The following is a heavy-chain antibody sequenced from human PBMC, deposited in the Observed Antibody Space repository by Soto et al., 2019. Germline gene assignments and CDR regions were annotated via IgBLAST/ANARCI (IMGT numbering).Heavy chain of an antibody. J-gene: IGHJ3*01. CDR3: ARGIASTSLVTFDV. Sequence: VQLVESGGGLVKPGGSLRLSCEGSGFTFSTSIMHWVRQAPGKGLEWIATISSTSSNVYYAGSVKGRFSISRDNPKNSLFLQMNSLRADDMAVYYCARGIASTSLVTFDVWGQGTMVTVS. V-gene: IGHV3-21*04. CDR2: ISSTSSNV. CDR1: GFTFSTSI. D-gene: IGHD1-1*01.